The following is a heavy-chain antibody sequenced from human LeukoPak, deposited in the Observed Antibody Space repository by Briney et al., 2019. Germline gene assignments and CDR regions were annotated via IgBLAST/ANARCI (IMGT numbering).Heavy chain of an antibody. D-gene: IGHD3-22*01. V-gene: IGHV4-61*02. Sequence: PSETLSLTCTVSGGLISSGSYYWSWIRQPAGKGLEWIGRMYTSGSTNYNPSLKSRVTISVDTSKNQFSLKLSSVTAADTAVYYCARITQILPTYYYDSSGYFPDAFDIWGQGTMVTVSS. CDR1: GGLISSGSYY. CDR2: MYTSGST. CDR3: ARITQILPTYYYDSSGYFPDAFDI. J-gene: IGHJ3*02.